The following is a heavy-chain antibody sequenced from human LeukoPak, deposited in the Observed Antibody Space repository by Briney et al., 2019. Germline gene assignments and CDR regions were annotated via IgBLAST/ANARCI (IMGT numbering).Heavy chain of an antibody. CDR2: ISGSGGNT. J-gene: IGHJ6*02. CDR1: GFTFFNYA. D-gene: IGHD2-15*01. CDR3: AKDLSYCSGGTCYTSRYYGMDV. V-gene: IGHV3-23*01. Sequence: GGSLRLSCAASGFTFFNYAMSWVRQSPGKGLEWVSIISGSGGNTNYADSVKGRFTISRDDSNNTLYLQMNSLRAEDTAVYYCAKDLSYCSGGTCYTSRYYGMDVWGQGTTVTVSS.